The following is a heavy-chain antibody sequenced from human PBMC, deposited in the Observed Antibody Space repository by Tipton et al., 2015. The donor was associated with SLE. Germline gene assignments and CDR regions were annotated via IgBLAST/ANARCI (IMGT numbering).Heavy chain of an antibody. J-gene: IGHJ4*02. Sequence: SLRLSCAASGFTVSSNYMSWVRQAPGKGLEWFSVIYGGGDTYYADYVKGRFTNSRDNARNSLHLQMNSLRAEDTAVYYCARGPLTGWHFDYWGQGTLVTVSS. V-gene: IGHV3-66*01. D-gene: IGHD6-19*01. CDR1: GFTVSSNY. CDR2: IYGGGDT. CDR3: ARGPLTGWHFDY.